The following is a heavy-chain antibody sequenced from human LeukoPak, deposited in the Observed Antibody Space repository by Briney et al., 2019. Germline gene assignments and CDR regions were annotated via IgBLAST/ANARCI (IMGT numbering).Heavy chain of an antibody. CDR2: IYYSGST. V-gene: IGHV4-59*01. CDR1: GGSISSYY. CDR3: AREEALYGMDV. J-gene: IGHJ6*02. Sequence: SETLSLTCTVSGGSISSYYWSWIRQPPGKGLEWIGYIYYSGSTNYNPSLKSRVTISVDTSKNQFSLKLNSVTAADTAVHYCAREEALYGMDVWGQGTTVTVSS.